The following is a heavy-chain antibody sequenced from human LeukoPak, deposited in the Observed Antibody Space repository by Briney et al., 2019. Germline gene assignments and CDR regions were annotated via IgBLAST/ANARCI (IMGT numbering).Heavy chain of an antibody. CDR1: GFTFNTYW. Sequence: PGGSLRLSCAASGFTFNTYWMSWVRQAPGKGLEWVANIKPDGSEKYYVDSVKGRFTISRDNAKNSLYLQMNSLRAEDTAVYYCARGLKGYSSARLFDYWGQGTLVTVSS. D-gene: IGHD6-19*01. V-gene: IGHV3-7*01. J-gene: IGHJ4*02. CDR2: IKPDGSEK. CDR3: ARGLKGYSSARLFDY.